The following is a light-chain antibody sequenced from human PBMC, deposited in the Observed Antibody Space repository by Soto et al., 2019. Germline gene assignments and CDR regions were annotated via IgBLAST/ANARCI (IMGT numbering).Light chain of an antibody. CDR2: TAS. CDR3: QQYSSYPRT. Sequence: DIQLTQSPSSLSSSVGDRVTITCRASHGISTFLAWYQQKPGKAPKSLIKTASTLQSGVPSRFSGSGSETDFTLTISSLQPEDFATCYCQQYSSYPRTFGQGTRLEVK. V-gene: IGKV1D-16*01. CDR1: HGISTF. J-gene: IGKJ5*01.